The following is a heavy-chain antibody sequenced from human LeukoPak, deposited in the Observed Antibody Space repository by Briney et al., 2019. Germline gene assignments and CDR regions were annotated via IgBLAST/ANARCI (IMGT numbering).Heavy chain of an antibody. CDR1: GFTFSSYG. D-gene: IGHD3-10*01. CDR2: IRYDGSNK. V-gene: IGHV3-30*02. J-gene: IGHJ6*04. CDR3: ARDPSYYGSAMDV. Sequence: GGSLRLSCAASGFTFSSYGMHWVRQAPGKGLEWVAFIRYDGSNKYYADSVKGRFTISRDNSKNTLYLQMNSLRAEDTAVYYCARDPSYYGSAMDVWGKGTTVTISS.